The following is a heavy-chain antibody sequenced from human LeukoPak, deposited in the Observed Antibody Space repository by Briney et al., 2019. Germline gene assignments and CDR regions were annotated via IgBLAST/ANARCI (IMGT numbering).Heavy chain of an antibody. V-gene: IGHV3-9*01. D-gene: IGHD3-22*01. J-gene: IGHJ4*02. CDR1: GFTFDDYS. CDR3: AKDMGPMRNYDSSGYYPRFDY. Sequence: GGSLRLSCAASGFTFDDYSMHWVRQAPGKGLEWVSGISRNSGSIGYADSVKGRFTISRDNAKNSLYLQMNSLRAEDTALYYCAKDMGPMRNYDSSGYYPRFDYWGQGTLVTVSS. CDR2: ISRNSGSI.